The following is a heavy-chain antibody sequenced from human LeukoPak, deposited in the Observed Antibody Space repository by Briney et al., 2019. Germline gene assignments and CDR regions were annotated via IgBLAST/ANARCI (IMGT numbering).Heavy chain of an antibody. D-gene: IGHD3-10*01. Sequence: ASVKVSCKASGYTFTGYYMHWVRQAPGQGLEWMGWVNPNSGGTNYAQKFQGRVTMTRDTSISAAYMELSRLRSDDTAVYYCARDFRKAAMVRGPFDYWGQGTLVTVSS. J-gene: IGHJ4*02. CDR1: GYTFTGYY. V-gene: IGHV1-2*02. CDR2: VNPNSGGT. CDR3: ARDFRKAAMVRGPFDY.